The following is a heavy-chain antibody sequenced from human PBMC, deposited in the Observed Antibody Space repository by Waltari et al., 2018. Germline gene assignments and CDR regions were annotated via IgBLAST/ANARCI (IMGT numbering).Heavy chain of an antibody. CDR3: ARDPSHRGQIDY. Sequence: EVQLVESGGGLVRPGGSLRLSCAASGFTFSSYSMNWVRQPPGKGLEGVSYISSSGRYIYYADSGKGRFTISRDNAKNSLYLQMNSLRAEDTAQYYCARDPSHRGQIDYWGRGTLVTVSS. D-gene: IGHD3-10*01. CDR2: ISSSGRYI. CDR1: GFTFSSYS. V-gene: IGHV3-21*01. J-gene: IGHJ4*02.